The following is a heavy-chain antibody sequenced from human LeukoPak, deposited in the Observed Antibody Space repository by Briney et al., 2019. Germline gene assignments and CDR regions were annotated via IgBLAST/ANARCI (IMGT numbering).Heavy chain of an antibody. J-gene: IGHJ4*02. CDR2: ISYDGSNK. CDR3: ARVGCSSTSCYRPFDY. CDR1: GFTFSSYA. D-gene: IGHD2-2*01. V-gene: IGHV3-30*04. Sequence: GGSLRLSCAASGFTFSSYAIHWVRQAPGKGLEWVAVISYDGSNKYYADSVKGRFTISRDNSKNTLYLQMNSLRAEDTAVYYCARVGCSSTSCYRPFDYWGQGTLVTVSS.